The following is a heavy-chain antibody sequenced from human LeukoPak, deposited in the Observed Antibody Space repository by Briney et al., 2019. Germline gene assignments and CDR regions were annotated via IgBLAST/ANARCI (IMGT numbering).Heavy chain of an antibody. CDR3: ARGYCRSTSCHEPPLYGMDV. D-gene: IGHD2-2*01. J-gene: IGHJ6*02. CDR1: GYTFTNYG. Sequence: ASVKASCKASGYTFTNYGFSWVRPAPGQGLEWMGWISTYSGNTNYAQQVQGRVTMTSDTSTSTVYMELRSLRSDDTAVYYCARGYCRSTSCHEPPLYGMDVWGQGTTVTVS. CDR2: ISTYSGNT. V-gene: IGHV1-18*04.